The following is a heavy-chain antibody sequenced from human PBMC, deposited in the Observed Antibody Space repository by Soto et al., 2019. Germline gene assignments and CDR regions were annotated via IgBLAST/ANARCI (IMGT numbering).Heavy chain of an antibody. J-gene: IGHJ4*02. Sequence: GGSLRLSCAGSGFTFTTGWMNWVRQAPGKALEWVGRIKSKTGGGTIDYAAPVKGRFTISRDDSADTLFLQMNSLKTEDTAVYYCTTSGGNTWPPYWGQGTLVTVSS. D-gene: IGHD2-8*02. V-gene: IGHV3-15*07. CDR2: IKSKTGGGTI. CDR1: GFTFTTGW. CDR3: TTSGGNTWPPY.